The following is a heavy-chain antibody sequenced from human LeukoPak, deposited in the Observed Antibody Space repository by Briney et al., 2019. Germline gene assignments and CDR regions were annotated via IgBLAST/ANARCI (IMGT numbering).Heavy chain of an antibody. CDR3: ARGDDNSGGRTRYFDY. V-gene: IGHV4-34*01. CDR1: GGSFSGYY. CDR2: INHSGST. Sequence: SETLSLTCAVYGGSFSGYYWSWIRQVPGKGLEWIGEINHSGSTNYNPSLKSRVTISVHTSKNQFSLRLNSVTAADTAVYYCARGDDNSGGRTRYFDYWGQGTLVTVSS. D-gene: IGHD3-22*01. J-gene: IGHJ4*02.